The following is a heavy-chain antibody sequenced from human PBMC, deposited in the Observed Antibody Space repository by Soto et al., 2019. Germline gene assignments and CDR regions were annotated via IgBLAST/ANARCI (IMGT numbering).Heavy chain of an antibody. CDR2: VTGSGSST. Sequence: GGSLRLSCAASGLTFSSFDMNWVRQAPGKGLEWVSTVTGSGSSTYYADSVKGRFTISRDNSKNTLYLQMNSLRAEDTAVYYCAKDLNFRLYSSGWDGDAFDIWGQGTMVTVSS. V-gene: IGHV3-23*01. J-gene: IGHJ3*02. CDR3: AKDLNFRLYSSGWDGDAFDI. CDR1: GLTFSSFD. D-gene: IGHD6-19*01.